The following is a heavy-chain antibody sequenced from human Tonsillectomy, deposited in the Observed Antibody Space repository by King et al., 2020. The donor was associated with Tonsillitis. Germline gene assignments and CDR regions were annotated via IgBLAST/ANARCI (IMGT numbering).Heavy chain of an antibody. CDR3: ARDCGVYSYGFAFDI. V-gene: IGHV4-38-2*02. CDR2: IYHSGST. CDR1: GSSISSGYY. Sequence: VQLQESGPGLVKPSETLSLTCTVSGSSISSGYYWGWIRQPPGRGLEWIGSIYHSGSTYYNPSLKSRVTISVDTSKNQFSLKLSSVTAADTAVYYCARDCGVYSYGFAFDIWGQGTMVTVSS. J-gene: IGHJ3*02. D-gene: IGHD5-18*01.